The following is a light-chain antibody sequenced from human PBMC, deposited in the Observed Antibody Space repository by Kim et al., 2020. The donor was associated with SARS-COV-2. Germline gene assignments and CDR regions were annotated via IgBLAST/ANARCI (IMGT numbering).Light chain of an antibody. Sequence: DIQMTQSPSTLSASVGDRVTMTCRASQTINSWLAWYQQKPGKAPKLLIYTASTLQNGVPSRFSGSKSGTEFTLTISSLQPDDCATYYCQHYNGYPLTFGGETKLEIK. J-gene: IGKJ4*01. CDR3: QHYNGYPLT. CDR2: TAS. V-gene: IGKV1-5*03. CDR1: QTINSW.